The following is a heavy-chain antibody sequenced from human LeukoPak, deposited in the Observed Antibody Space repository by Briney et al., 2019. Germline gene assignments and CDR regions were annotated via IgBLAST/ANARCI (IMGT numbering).Heavy chain of an antibody. D-gene: IGHD6-6*01. J-gene: IGHJ4*02. V-gene: IGHV4-61*01. Sequence: SETLSLTCTVSGGSVSSGSYYWSWIRQPPGKGLEWIGYIYYSGSTNYNPSLKSRVTISVDTSKNQFSLKLSSVTAADTAVYYCARSSARRLDYWGQGTLVTVSS. CDR1: GGSVSSGSYY. CDR3: ARSSARRLDY. CDR2: IYYSGST.